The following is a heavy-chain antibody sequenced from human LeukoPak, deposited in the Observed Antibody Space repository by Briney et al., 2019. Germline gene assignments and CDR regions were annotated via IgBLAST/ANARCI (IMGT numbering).Heavy chain of an antibody. J-gene: IGHJ3*02. CDR2: ISSSSSYI. V-gene: IGHV3-21*04. D-gene: IGHD6-25*01. CDR1: GFTFSSYS. CDR3: AKGWVSAALDAFDI. Sequence: GGSLRLSCVASGFTFSSYSMNWVRQAPGKGLEWVSSISSSSSYIYYADSVKGRFTISRDNAKNSLYLQMNSLRAEDTAVYYCAKGWVSAALDAFDIWGQGTMVTVSS.